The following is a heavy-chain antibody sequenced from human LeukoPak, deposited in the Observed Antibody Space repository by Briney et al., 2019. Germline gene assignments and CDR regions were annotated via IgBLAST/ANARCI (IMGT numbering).Heavy chain of an antibody. J-gene: IGHJ3*02. V-gene: IGHV4-39*07. CDR3: ARAGIAVAGDAFDI. D-gene: IGHD6-19*01. CDR1: GGSISSSSYY. Sequence: SETLSLTCTVSGGSISSSSYYWGWIRQPPGKGLEWIGSIYYSGSTYYNPSLKSRVTISVDTSKNQFSLKLSSVTAADTAVYYCARAGIAVAGDAFDIWGQGTMVTVSS. CDR2: IYYSGST.